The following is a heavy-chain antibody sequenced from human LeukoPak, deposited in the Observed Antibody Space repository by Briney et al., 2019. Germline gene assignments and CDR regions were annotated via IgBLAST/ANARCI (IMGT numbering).Heavy chain of an antibody. CDR1: GFSLSTSGIR. CDR3: ARIPDFSATGWYFFDY. D-gene: IGHD4/OR15-4a*01. V-gene: IGHV2-70*04. Sequence: SGPALVKPTQTLTLTCTVSGFSLSTSGIRVNWIRQPPGKALEWLARIDWDDDKFYSTSLKTRLTISKDASKNQVVLTMTNMDPVDTATYYCARIPDFSATGWYFFDYWGQGALVTVSS. J-gene: IGHJ4*02. CDR2: IDWDDDK.